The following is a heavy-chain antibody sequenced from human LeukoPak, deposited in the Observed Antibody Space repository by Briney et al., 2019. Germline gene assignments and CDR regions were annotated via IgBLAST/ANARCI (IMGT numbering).Heavy chain of an antibody. CDR1: GFTFSSYG. CDR2: IWYDGSNK. D-gene: IGHD3-10*01. CDR3: ARDTYYYGSGSYYNPDY. V-gene: IGHV3-33*01. Sequence: GRSLRLSCAASGFTFSSYGMHWVRQAPGKGLEWVAVIWYDGSNKYYADSVKGRFTISRDNSKNTLYLQMNSLRAEDTAVYYCARDTYYYGSGSYYNPDYWGQGTLVTVSS. J-gene: IGHJ4*02.